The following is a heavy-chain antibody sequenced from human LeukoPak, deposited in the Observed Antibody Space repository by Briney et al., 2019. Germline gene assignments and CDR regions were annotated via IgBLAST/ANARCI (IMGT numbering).Heavy chain of an antibody. D-gene: IGHD3-3*01. V-gene: IGHV4-59*08. Sequence: PSETLSLTCTVSGGSISSYYWSWIRQPPGKGLGWIGYIYYSGSTNYNPSLKSRVTISVDTSKNQFSLKLSSVTAADTAVYYCARATYDFWSGTNYYYGMDVWGQGTTVTVSS. J-gene: IGHJ6*02. CDR1: GGSISSYY. CDR2: IYYSGST. CDR3: ARATYDFWSGTNYYYGMDV.